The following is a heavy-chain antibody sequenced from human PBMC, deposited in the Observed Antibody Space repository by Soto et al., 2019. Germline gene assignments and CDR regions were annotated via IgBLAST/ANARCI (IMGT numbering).Heavy chain of an antibody. J-gene: IGHJ4*02. CDR3: ARGRYGDY. CDR1: GYTFTSYG. CDR2: ISAHNGNT. V-gene: IGHV1-18*01. Sequence: QVHLVQSGAEVKKPGASVKVSCKASGYTFTSYGITWVRQAPGQGLEWMGWISAHNGNTDYAQKLQGRVIVTRDTTTSTGYMELRSQRSDDTAVYYCARGRYGDYWGQGALVTVSS. D-gene: IGHD1-1*01.